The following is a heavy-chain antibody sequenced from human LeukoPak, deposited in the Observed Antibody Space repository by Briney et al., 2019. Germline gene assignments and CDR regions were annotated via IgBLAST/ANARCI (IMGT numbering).Heavy chain of an antibody. V-gene: IGHV3-33*06. CDR3: AKSFLELEAYDYYMDV. CDR2: IWYDESNS. D-gene: IGHD1-7*01. J-gene: IGHJ6*03. Sequence: PGRSLRLSCEASGFTFSHYGMHWVRQAPGKGLEWVAVIWYDESNSYYADSVKGRFTISRDNSKKTLYLQMNSLRAEDTAVYYCAKSFLELEAYDYYMDVWGKGTTVTVSS. CDR1: GFTFSHYG.